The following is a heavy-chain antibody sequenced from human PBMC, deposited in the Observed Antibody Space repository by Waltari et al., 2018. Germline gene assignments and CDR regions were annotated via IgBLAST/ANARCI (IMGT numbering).Heavy chain of an antibody. CDR1: GFTFSPSC. CDR2: INYDGSDI. V-gene: IGHV3-74*03. Sequence: EVQLVESGGGLVQPGGSLRLSCAASGFTFSPSCMHWVRQAPGTGLVWVSRINYDGSDITYADSVKGRFTISRDNAKNTLYLQMNSLSVEDTAVYYCVRCLANSLYNWLDPWGQGTLVTVSS. D-gene: IGHD3-16*01. CDR3: VRCLANSLYNWLDP. J-gene: IGHJ5*02.